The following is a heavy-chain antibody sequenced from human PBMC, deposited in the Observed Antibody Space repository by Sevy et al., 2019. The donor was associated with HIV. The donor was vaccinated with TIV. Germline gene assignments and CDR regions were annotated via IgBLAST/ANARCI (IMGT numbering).Heavy chain of an antibody. V-gene: IGHV6-1*01. Sequence: QSQTLSLTCDISGDSISSNSAIWNWIRQSPSRGLEWLGRTYYRSKWYSDSAVSVKGRLTVSPDTSKNQFSLRLNFVTPEDTALYFCARSGSGFSAGKFDSWVQGTLVTVSS. CDR2: TYYRSKWYS. D-gene: IGHD3-3*01. CDR3: ARSGSGFSAGKFDS. J-gene: IGHJ4*02. CDR1: GDSISSNSAI.